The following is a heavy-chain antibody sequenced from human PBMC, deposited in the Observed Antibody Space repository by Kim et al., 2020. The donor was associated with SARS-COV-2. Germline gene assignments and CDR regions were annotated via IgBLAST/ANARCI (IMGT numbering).Heavy chain of an antibody. CDR2: INHSGST. V-gene: IGHV4-34*01. J-gene: IGHJ4*01. CDR1: GGSFSGYY. CDR3: SREVSPDFVGGVIGGMVD. D-gene: IGHD3-10*02. Sequence: SETLSLTCAVYGGSFSGYYWSWIRQPPGKGLEWIGEINHSGSTNYNPSLKSRVTISVDTSKNQFPLKLSSVTAADTAVYYCSREVSPDFVGGVIGGMVD.